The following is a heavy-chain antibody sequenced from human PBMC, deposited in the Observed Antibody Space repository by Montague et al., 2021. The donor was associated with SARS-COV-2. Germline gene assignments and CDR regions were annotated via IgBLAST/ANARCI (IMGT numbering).Heavy chain of an antibody. J-gene: IGHJ5*02. CDR1: GGSISSGGYC. V-gene: IGHV4-31*03. CDR3: ARTVLYSGYDYSWFDP. Sequence: TLSLTCTVSGGSISSGGYCWNWIRQDPGKGLEWIGYIYNSGTTSYSPSLRSRATISIDTSKNLFSLKLTSVTAADTAVYYCARTVLYSGYDYSWFDPWGQGTPVTVSS. D-gene: IGHD5-12*01. CDR2: IYNSGTT.